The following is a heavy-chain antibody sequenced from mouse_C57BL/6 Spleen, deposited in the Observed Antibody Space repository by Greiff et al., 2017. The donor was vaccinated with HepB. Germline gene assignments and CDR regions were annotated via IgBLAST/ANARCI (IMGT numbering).Heavy chain of an antibody. CDR3: ARRGYGSSYVEAMDY. CDR1: GYAFSSSW. J-gene: IGHJ4*01. CDR2: IYPGDGDT. D-gene: IGHD1-1*01. V-gene: IGHV1-82*01. Sequence: LVESGPELVKPGASVKISCKASGYAFSSSWMNWVKQRPGKGLEWIGRIYPGDGDTNYNGKFKGKATLTADKSSSTAYMQLSSLTSEDSAVYCCARRGYGSSYVEAMDYWGQGTSVTVSS.